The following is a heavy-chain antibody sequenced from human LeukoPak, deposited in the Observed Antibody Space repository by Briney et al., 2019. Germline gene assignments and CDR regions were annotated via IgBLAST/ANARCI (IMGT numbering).Heavy chain of an antibody. V-gene: IGHV1-69*05. D-gene: IGHD3-10*01. J-gene: IGHJ6*03. Sequence: ASVKVSCKASGGTFSSYAISWVRQAPGQGLEWMGGIIPIFGTANYAQKFQGRVTITTDESTSTAYMELSSLRSEDTAVYYCARVRGIITDYYYYYMDVWGEGTTVTVSS. CDR3: ARVRGIITDYYYYYMDV. CDR1: GGTFSSYA. CDR2: IIPIFGTA.